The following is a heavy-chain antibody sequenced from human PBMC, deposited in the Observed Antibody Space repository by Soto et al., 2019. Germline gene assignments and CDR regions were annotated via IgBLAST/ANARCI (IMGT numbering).Heavy chain of an antibody. CDR3: ARTMGSSLLGPLLDWFDP. CDR2: ISAYNGNT. J-gene: IGHJ5*02. CDR1: GYTFTSYG. D-gene: IGHD6-13*01. Sequence: QVQLVQSGAEVKKPGASVKVSCKASGYTFTSYGISWVRQAPGQGLEWMGWISAYNGNTNYAQKLQGRVTMTTDTPTSTAYMELRSLRSDDTAVYYCARTMGSSLLGPLLDWFDPWGQGTLVTVSS. V-gene: IGHV1-18*01.